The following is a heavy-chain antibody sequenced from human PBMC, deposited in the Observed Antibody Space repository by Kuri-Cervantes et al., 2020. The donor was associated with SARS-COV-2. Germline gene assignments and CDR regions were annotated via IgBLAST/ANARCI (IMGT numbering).Heavy chain of an antibody. CDR2: IRYDGSNK. V-gene: IGHV3-30*02. Sequence: GESLKISCAASGFTFRSYGMHWVRQAPGKGLEWVAFIRYDGSNKYYADSVKGRFTISRDNSKNTLYLQMNSLRAEDTAVYYCAKVGAGYCSGGSCDSVVVDWGQGTLVTVSS. CDR1: GFTFRSYG. CDR3: AKVGAGYCSGGSCDSVVVD. D-gene: IGHD2-15*01. J-gene: IGHJ4*02.